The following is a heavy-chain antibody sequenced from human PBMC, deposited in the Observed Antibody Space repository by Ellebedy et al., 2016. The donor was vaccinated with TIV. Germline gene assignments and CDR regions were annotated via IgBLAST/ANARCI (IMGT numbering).Heavy chain of an antibody. D-gene: IGHD6-19*01. CDR3: AKDPGGIAVAEVGN. Sequence: GGSLRLSXAASGFTFAYYSMHWVRQAPGKGLEWVSGISGSGGSTYYADSVKGRFTISRDNSKNTLYLQMNSLRAEDTAVYYCAKDPGGIAVAEVGNWGQGTLVTVSS. CDR2: ISGSGGST. V-gene: IGHV3-23*01. J-gene: IGHJ4*02. CDR1: GFTFAYYS.